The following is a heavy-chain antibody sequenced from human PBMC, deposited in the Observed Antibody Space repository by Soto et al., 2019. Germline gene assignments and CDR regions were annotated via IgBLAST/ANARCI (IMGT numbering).Heavy chain of an antibody. V-gene: IGHV4-59*01. CDR1: GGSISSYY. J-gene: IGHJ5*02. CDR2: IYYSGST. D-gene: IGHD2-21*02. Sequence: SETLSLTCTVSGGSISSYYWSWIRPPPGTGLGWIGYIYYSGSTNYNPSLKSRGSISVATSKTQFSLKLSSVTAADSAVYYCARVIKPDYYFLSGVVETASPNGFDTWGQGTLVTVSS. CDR3: ARVIKPDYYFLSGVVETASPNGFDT.